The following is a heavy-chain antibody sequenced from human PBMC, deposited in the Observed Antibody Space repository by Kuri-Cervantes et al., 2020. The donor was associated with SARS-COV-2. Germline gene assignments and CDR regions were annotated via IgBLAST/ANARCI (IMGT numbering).Heavy chain of an antibody. CDR1: GGSISSGSYY. J-gene: IGHJ4*02. CDR3: ARDPGNPAGIAVAGIFDY. D-gene: IGHD6-19*01. CDR2: IYTSGST. Sequence: GSLRLSCTVSGGSISSGSYYWSWIRQPAGKGLEWIGYIYTSGSTNYNPSLKSRVTISLDTSKNQFSLKLSSVTAADTAVYYCARDPGNPAGIAVAGIFDYWGQGTLVTVSS. V-gene: IGHV4-61*10.